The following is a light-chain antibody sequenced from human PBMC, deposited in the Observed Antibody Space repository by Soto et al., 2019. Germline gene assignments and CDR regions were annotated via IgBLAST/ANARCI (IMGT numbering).Light chain of an antibody. J-gene: IGKJ4*01. V-gene: IGKV1-5*03. CDR1: QSISSW. CDR2: KAS. Sequence: DIQMTQSPSTLSASVGDRVTITCRASQSISSWLAWYQQKPGKAPKLLIYKASSLESGVASRFSGSGSGTECTLIISSLQPDDFATYYCQQYNSYPSFGGGTKVELK. CDR3: QQYNSYPS.